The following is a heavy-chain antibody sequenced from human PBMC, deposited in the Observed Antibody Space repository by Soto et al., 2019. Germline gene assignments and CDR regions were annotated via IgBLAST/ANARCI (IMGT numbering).Heavy chain of an antibody. D-gene: IGHD1-26*01. CDR1: GGTFSSHG. Sequence: QIQLLQSGPALQKPGSSVKVSCKASGGTFSSHGVAWVRQVPGQGLEWMGGIMPTFGSPTYAPKFQGRITISADKSTSTAYRELSRLRSEVTAVYYCASERSAQYFDYWGHGTLVTVSS. J-gene: IGHJ4*01. CDR3: ASERSAQYFDY. V-gene: IGHV1-69*06. CDR2: IMPTFGSP.